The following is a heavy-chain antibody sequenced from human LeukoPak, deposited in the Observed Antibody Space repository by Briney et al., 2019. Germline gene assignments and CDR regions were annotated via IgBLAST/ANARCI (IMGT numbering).Heavy chain of an antibody. J-gene: IGHJ4*02. V-gene: IGHV4-59*01. CDR2: IYYSGST. D-gene: IGHD1-26*01. CDR3: AGVHGELRFDY. Sequence: SETLSLTCTVSGGSISSYYWSWIRQPPGKGLEWIGYIYYSGSTNYNPSLKSRVTISVDTSKNQFSLKLSSVTAADTAVYYCAGVHGELRFDYWGQGTLVTVSS. CDR1: GGSISSYY.